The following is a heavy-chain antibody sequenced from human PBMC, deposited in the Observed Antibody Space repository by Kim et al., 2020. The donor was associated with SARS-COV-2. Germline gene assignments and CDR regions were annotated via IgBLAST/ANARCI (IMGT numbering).Heavy chain of an antibody. V-gene: IGHV3-33*06. CDR2: IWYDGSNK. CDR3: AKDQGIAVAGTLYYFDS. CDR1: GFTFSSYG. J-gene: IGHJ4*01. Sequence: GGSLRLSCAASGFTFSSYGMHWVRQAPGKGLEWVAVIWYDGSNKYYADSVKGRFTISRDNSKNTLYLQMNSLRAEDTAVYYCAKDQGIAVAGTLYYFDSWGHGTLVTASP. D-gene: IGHD6-19*01.